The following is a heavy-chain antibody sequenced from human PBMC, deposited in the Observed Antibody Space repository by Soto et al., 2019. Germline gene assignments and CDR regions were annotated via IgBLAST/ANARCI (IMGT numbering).Heavy chain of an antibody. D-gene: IGHD2-2*01. CDR1: GGSISSYY. V-gene: IGHV4-59*01. CDR2: IYYSGST. CDR3: ASGLGYCSSTSCSPAYAFDI. J-gene: IGHJ3*02. Sequence: SETLSLTCTVSGGSISSYYWSWIRQPPGKGLEWIGYIYYSGSTNYNPSLKSRVTISVDTSKNQFSLKLSSVTAADTAVYYCASGLGYCSSTSCSPAYAFDIWGQGTMVTVS.